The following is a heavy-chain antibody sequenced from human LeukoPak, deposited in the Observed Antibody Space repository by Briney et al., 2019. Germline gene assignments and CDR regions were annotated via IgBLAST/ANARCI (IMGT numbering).Heavy chain of an antibody. Sequence: ASVKVSCKASGYTFTSYYMHWVRQAPGQGLEWMGIINPSGGSTSYAQKFQGRVTMTRDTSTSTVYMELSSLRSEDTAVYYCAAGIVGGYYYYYMDVWGKGTTVTVSS. CDR3: AAGIVGGYYYYYMDV. CDR1: GYTFTSYY. V-gene: IGHV1-46*01. D-gene: IGHD1-26*01. CDR2: INPSGGST. J-gene: IGHJ6*03.